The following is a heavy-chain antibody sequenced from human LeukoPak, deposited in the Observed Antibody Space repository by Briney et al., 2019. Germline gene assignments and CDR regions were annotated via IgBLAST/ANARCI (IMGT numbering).Heavy chain of an antibody. J-gene: IGHJ4*02. D-gene: IGHD1-14*01. V-gene: IGHV3-30*04. Sequence: PGRSLRLSCAASGFTFSSYAMHWVRQAPGKGLEWVAVISYDGSNKYYADSVKGRFTISRDNSKNTLYLQMNSLRAEDTAVYYCAKDQEPFDYWGQGTLVTVSS. CDR2: ISYDGSNK. CDR1: GFTFSSYA. CDR3: AKDQEPFDY.